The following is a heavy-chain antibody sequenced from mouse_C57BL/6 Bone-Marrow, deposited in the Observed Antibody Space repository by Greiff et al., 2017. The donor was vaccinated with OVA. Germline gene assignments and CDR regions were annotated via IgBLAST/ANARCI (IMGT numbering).Heavy chain of an antibody. CDR1: GFNIKDDY. CDR3: TTDYGKDY. Sequence: VQLQQSGAELVRPGASVKLSCTASGFNIKDDYMHWVKQRPEQGLEWIGWIDPENGDPEYASKFQGKATITEDTSSNTAYLQLSSLTSEDTAVYYCTTDYGKDYWGQGTTLTVSS. V-gene: IGHV14-4*01. J-gene: IGHJ2*01. CDR2: IDPENGDP. D-gene: IGHD2-1*01.